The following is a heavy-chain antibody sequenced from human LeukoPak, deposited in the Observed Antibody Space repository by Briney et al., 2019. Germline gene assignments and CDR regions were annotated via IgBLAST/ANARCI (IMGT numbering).Heavy chain of an antibody. CDR1: GYTFTGYY. CDR3: ARGTVSNYPAYYFDY. D-gene: IGHD4-11*01. J-gene: IGHJ4*02. CDR2: INPNSGGT. V-gene: IGHV1-2*02. Sequence: ASVKVSCKASGYTFTGYYMHWVRQAPGQGLEWMGWINPNSGGTNYAQQFQGRVTMTRDTSISTAYMELSRLRSDDTAVYYCARGTVSNYPAYYFDYWGQGTLVTVSS.